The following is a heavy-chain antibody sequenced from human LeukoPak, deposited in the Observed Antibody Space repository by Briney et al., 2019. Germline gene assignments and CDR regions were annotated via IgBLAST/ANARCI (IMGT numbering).Heavy chain of an antibody. CDR1: GFTFSNAW. D-gene: IGHD3-22*01. V-gene: IGHV3-15*01. CDR2: IKSKTDGGTT. CDR3: TTEYYYDTSGDY. Sequence: GGSLRLSCAASGFTFSNAWMRWVRQAPGKGLEWVGHIKSKTDGGTTDYAAPVKGRFNISRDDSKNTLYLQMNSLKTEDTAVYYCTTEYYYDTSGDYWGQGTLVAVSS. J-gene: IGHJ4*02.